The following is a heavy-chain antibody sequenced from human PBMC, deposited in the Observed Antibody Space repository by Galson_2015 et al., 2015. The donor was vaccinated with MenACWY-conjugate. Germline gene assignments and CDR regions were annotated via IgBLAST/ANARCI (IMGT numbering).Heavy chain of an antibody. CDR2: ISASGETK. CDR3: ARGLLRESDSRGYHKVSNWYFDL. D-gene: IGHD3-22*01. Sequence: SLRLSCAASGFSFFRYAMTWVRQAPGKGLEWVCAISASGETKYYGGSVKGRFSISRDDSKNMLYLQMSSLGGEDTAVYYCARGLLRESDSRGYHKVSNWYFDLWGRGTLVTVSS. CDR1: GFSFFRYA. J-gene: IGHJ2*01. V-gene: IGHV3-23*01.